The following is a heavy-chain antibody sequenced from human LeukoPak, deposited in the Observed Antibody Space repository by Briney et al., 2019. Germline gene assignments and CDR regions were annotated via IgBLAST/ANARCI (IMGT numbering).Heavy chain of an antibody. D-gene: IGHD1-14*01. CDR2: IYYSGST. V-gene: IGHV4-61*01. J-gene: IGHJ4*02. CDR3: ARENRFGHFDY. Sequence: PSETLSLTCTVSGGSVGSGSYYWSWIRQPPGTGLEWIGYIYYSGSTSYNPSLKSRVTISVDTSKNQFSLKLSSVTAADTAVYYCARENRFGHFDYWGQGTLVTVSS. CDR1: GGSVGSGSYY.